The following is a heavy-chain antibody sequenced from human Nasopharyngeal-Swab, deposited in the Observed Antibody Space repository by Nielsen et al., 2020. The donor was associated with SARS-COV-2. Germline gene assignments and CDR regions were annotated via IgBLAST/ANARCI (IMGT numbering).Heavy chain of an antibody. Sequence: GESLKISCKTSEYNFANYWIGWVRQRPGKGLDWMGIIYPGDSDTRYSPSFQGQVTISADKSISTAYLQWSSLKASDTAMYYCASTVITTGGADYWGQGTLVTVSS. CDR3: ASTVITTGGADY. J-gene: IGHJ4*02. CDR1: EYNFANYW. D-gene: IGHD4-17*01. CDR2: IYPGDSDT. V-gene: IGHV5-51*01.